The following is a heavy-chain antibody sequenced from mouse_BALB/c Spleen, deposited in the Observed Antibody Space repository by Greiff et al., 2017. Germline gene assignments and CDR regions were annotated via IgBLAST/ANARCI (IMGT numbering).Heavy chain of an antibody. D-gene: IGHD1-1*01. J-gene: IGHJ3*01. Sequence: VKLVESGPGLVAPSQSLSITCTVSGFSLSRYSVHWVRQPPGKGLEWLGMIWGGGSTDYNSALKSRLSISKDNSKSQVFLKMNSLQTDDTAMYYCARGPHYYGSKGFAYWGQGTLVTVSA. CDR1: GFSLSRYS. CDR3: ARGPHYYGSKGFAY. CDR2: IWGGGST. V-gene: IGHV2-6-4*01.